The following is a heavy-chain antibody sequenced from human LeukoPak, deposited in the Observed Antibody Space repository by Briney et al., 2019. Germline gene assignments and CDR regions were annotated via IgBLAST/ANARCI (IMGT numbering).Heavy chain of an antibody. CDR1: GFTFGSYA. CDR3: AKDPQENRSSWFIRYFDS. CDR2: TCGRGDYT. J-gene: IGHJ4*02. V-gene: IGHV3-23*01. D-gene: IGHD6-13*01. Sequence: GGSLRLSCVASGFTFGSYAMSWVRQAPGKGLEWVSATCGRGDYTYYADSVKGRFTISRDNSKNTVYLQMNSLRADDTALYYCAKDPQENRSSWFIRYFDSWGQGSLVTVPS.